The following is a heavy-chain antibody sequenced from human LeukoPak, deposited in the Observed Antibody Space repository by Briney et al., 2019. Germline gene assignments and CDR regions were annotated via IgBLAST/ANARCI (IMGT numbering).Heavy chain of an antibody. CDR2: INRDGST. CDR3: ARRGMWIQWNFDF. J-gene: IGHJ4*02. Sequence: SETLSLTCAAEGGPFNDYYWSWIRQSPGKGLEWIGEINRDGSTNYNPSLESRLSMSVDTARKHVSLKMRSVTAADTAVYFCARRGMWIQWNFDFWGQGALVTVSS. V-gene: IGHV4-34*01. D-gene: IGHD5-12*01. CDR1: GGPFNDYY.